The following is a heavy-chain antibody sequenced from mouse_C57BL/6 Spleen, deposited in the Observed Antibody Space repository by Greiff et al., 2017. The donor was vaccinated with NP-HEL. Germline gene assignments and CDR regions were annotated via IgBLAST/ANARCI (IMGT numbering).Heavy chain of an antibody. J-gene: IGHJ2*01. V-gene: IGHV1-80*01. CDR3: ARSDSSGEGY. CDR2: IYPGDGDT. CDR1: GYAFSSYW. Sequence: VKLMESGAELVKPGASVKISCKASGYAFSSYWMNWVKQRPGKGLEWIGQIYPGDGDTNYNGKFKGKATLTADKSSSTAYMQLSSLTSEDSAVYFCARSDSSGEGYWGQGTTLTVSS. D-gene: IGHD3-2*02.